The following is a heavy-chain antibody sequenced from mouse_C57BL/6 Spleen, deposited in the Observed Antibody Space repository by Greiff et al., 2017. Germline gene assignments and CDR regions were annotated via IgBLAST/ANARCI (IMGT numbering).Heavy chain of an antibody. CDR1: GYTFTSYW. CDR3: ARGYGSSYDYFDY. J-gene: IGHJ2*01. Sequence: QVQLQQPGAELVKPGASVKLSCKASGYTFTSYWMHWVQQRPGRGLEWIGRIDPNSGGTKYNEKFKSKATLTVDKPSSTAYMQLSSLTSEDSAVFYCARGYGSSYDYFDYWGQGTTLTVSS. V-gene: IGHV1-72*01. CDR2: IDPNSGGT. D-gene: IGHD1-1*01.